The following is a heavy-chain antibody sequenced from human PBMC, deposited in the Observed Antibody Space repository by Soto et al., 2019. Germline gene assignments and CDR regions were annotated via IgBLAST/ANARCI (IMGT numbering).Heavy chain of an antibody. V-gene: IGHV4-30-4*01. J-gene: IGHJ4*02. Sequence: SETLSLTCNVSGGSISSGNYYWGWIRQPPGKGLEWIGNIYYSGGTYYNPSLKNRITISVDTPKNQLSLEVSSVTAADTAVYFCSCAFADSSGYYGGLGYWGQGTLVTVSS. D-gene: IGHD3-22*01. CDR2: IYYSGGT. CDR3: SCAFADSSGYYGGLGY. CDR1: GGSISSGNYY.